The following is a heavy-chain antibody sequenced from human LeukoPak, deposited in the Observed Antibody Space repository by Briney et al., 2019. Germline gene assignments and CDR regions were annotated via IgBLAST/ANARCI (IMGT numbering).Heavy chain of an antibody. CDR3: AKLPDQLGIRASYFDY. CDR2: IRYDGSNK. V-gene: IGHV3-30*02. J-gene: IGHJ4*02. D-gene: IGHD7-27*01. Sequence: GGSLRLSCAASGFTFSSYGMHWVRQAPGKGLEWVAFIRYDGSNKYYADSVKGRFTISRDNSKNTLYLQMNSLRAEDTAVYYCAKLPDQLGIRASYFDYWGQGTLVTVSS. CDR1: GFTFSSYG.